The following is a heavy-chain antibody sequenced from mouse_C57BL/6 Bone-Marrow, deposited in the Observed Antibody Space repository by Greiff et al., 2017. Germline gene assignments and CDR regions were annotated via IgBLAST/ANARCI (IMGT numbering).Heavy chain of an antibody. D-gene: IGHD2-10*02. J-gene: IGHJ2*01. CDR3: ARSYGNYTYFDY. CDR2: IDPSDSYT. CDR1: GYTFTSYW. V-gene: IGHV1-59*01. Sequence: QVQLQQPGAELVRPGTSVKLSCKASGYTFTSYWLHWVKQRPGQGLEWIGVIDPSDSYTNYNQKFKGKATLTVDTSSSTAYMQLSSLTSEDSAVYYCARSYGNYTYFDYWGQGTTLTVSS.